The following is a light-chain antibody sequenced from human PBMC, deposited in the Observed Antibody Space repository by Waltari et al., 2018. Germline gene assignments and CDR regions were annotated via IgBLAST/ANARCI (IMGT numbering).Light chain of an antibody. CDR1: GPNIGTNY. V-gene: IGLV1-47*01. CDR2: SDN. Sequence: QSVLTQPPSASGTPGQRVTIPCSGSGPNIGTNYPSWDPQPPGMAPSLPIYSDNQRPPGVPDRFSGSQSGTSASLAISGLRSEDEADYYCAAWDDRLRGPLFGGGTKLTVL. J-gene: IGLJ2*01. CDR3: AAWDDRLRGPL.